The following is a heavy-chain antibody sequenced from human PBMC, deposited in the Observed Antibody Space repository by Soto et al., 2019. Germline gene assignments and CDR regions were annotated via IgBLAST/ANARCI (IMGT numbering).Heavy chain of an antibody. D-gene: IGHD3-22*01. CDR1: GFTFSSYA. J-gene: IGHJ4*02. CDR3: AKREYDSSGYYYVGTLGY. CDR2: ISGSGGST. Sequence: PGGSLRLSCAASGFTFSSYAMSWVRQAPGKGLEWVSAISGSGGSTYYADSVKGRFTISRDNSKNTLYLQMNSLRAEDTAVYYCAKREYDSSGYYYVGTLGYWGQGTLVTVS. V-gene: IGHV3-23*01.